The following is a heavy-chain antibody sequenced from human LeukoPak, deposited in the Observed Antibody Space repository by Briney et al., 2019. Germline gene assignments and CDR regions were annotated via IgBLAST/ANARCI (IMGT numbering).Heavy chain of an antibody. V-gene: IGHV4-30-4*08. J-gene: IGHJ6*02. D-gene: IGHD2-21*02. CDR1: GGSISSSSYY. CDR3: AREYCGGDCLIYYYYGMDV. CDR2: IYYSGST. Sequence: SETLSLTCTVSGGSISSSSYYWGWIRQPPGKGLEWIGYIYYSGSTYYNPSLKSRVTISVDTSKNQFSLKLSSVTAADTAVYYCAREYCGGDCLIYYYYGMDVWGQGTTVTVSS.